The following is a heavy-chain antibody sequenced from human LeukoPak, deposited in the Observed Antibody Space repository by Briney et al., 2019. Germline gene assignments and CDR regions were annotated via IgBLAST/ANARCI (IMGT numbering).Heavy chain of an antibody. CDR2: ISRSGDKT. CDR1: GFTFSTYA. Sequence: GGSLRLSCAASGFTFSTYAMSWVRQAPGKGLEWVSGISRSGDKTYYADSVKGRFTLSRDNSKNTLYLQMNSLRAEDTAIYYCAKDLDYTTYEYYFDYWGQGTLVTVSS. V-gene: IGHV3-23*01. CDR3: AKDLDYTTYEYYFDY. D-gene: IGHD4-11*01. J-gene: IGHJ4*02.